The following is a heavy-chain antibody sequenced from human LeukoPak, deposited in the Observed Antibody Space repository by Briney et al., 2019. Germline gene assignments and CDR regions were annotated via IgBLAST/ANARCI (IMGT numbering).Heavy chain of an antibody. Sequence: SETLSLTCTVSGGSISSYYWSWIRQPPGKGLEWIGYIYYSGSTNYNPSLKSRVTISVDTSKNQFSLKLSSVTAADTAVYYCARGEYYDFWSGYYKYYYYGMDVWGQGTTVTVPS. CDR2: IYYSGST. CDR3: ARGEYYDFWSGYYKYYYYGMDV. CDR1: GGSISSYY. V-gene: IGHV4-59*01. D-gene: IGHD3-3*01. J-gene: IGHJ6*02.